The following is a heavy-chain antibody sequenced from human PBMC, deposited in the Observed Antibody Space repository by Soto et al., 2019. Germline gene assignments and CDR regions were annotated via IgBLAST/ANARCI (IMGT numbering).Heavy chain of an antibody. CDR2: ISYSGST. CDR3: ARYRTGGTGFDY. D-gene: IGHD1-1*01. V-gene: IGHV4-61*01. CDR1: GGSVGSGSYY. Sequence: SETLSLTCTVSGGSVGSGSYYWSWIRQPPGKGLEWIGYISYSGSTSYNSSLKSRVTISKDTSENQFSLKLSSVTAADTAVYYCARYRTGGTGFDYWGQGTLVTVSS. J-gene: IGHJ4*02.